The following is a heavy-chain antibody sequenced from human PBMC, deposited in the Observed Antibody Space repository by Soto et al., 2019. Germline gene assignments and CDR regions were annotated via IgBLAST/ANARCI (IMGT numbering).Heavy chain of an antibody. CDR2: IVVGSGNT. V-gene: IGHV1-58*01. D-gene: IGHD6-19*01. Sequence: ASVKVSCKASGFTFTSSAVQWVRQARGQRLEWIGWIVVGSGNTNYAQKFQERVTITRDMSTSTAYMELSSLRSEDTAVYYCAARGGSGWYDYGMAVWGQGTTVPVS. CDR3: AARGGSGWYDYGMAV. J-gene: IGHJ6*02. CDR1: GFTFTSSA.